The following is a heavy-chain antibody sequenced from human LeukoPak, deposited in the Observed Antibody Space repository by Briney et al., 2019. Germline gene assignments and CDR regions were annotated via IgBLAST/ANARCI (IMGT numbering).Heavy chain of an antibody. CDR2: IRYDGSNK. Sequence: GGSLRLSCAASGFTFSSYGMHWVRQAPGKGLEWVAFIRYDGSNKYYADSVKGRFTISGDNSKNTLYLQMNSLRAEDTAVYYCAKDKDGVVVPAAIFDYWGQGTLVTVSS. D-gene: IGHD2-2*01. CDR1: GFTFSSYG. CDR3: AKDKDGVVVPAAIFDY. J-gene: IGHJ4*02. V-gene: IGHV3-30*02.